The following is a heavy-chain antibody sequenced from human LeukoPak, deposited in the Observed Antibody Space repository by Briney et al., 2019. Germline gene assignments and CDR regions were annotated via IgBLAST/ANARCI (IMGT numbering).Heavy chain of an antibody. D-gene: IGHD3-10*01. V-gene: IGHV3-74*03. J-gene: IGHJ4*02. CDR1: GFTFSSYW. CDR2: INRDGSGT. CDR3: ARKTRGEAVDY. Sequence: GGSLRLSCATSGFTFSSYWMHWVRQAPGKGLVWVSHINRDGSGTTYADSVKGRFIISKDNAKNTLYLQMNSLRAEDTAVYYCARKTRGEAVDYWGQGTLVTVSS.